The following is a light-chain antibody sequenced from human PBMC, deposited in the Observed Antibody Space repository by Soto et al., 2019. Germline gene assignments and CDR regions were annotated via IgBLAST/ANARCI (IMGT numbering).Light chain of an antibody. Sequence: DIQMTQSPSSLSASVGERVTITCRASQGIRIDLGWFQQRPGKAPKSLIYGASSLQSGVPSRFSGSGSGTEFTLTISNLKPEDFATYYCLQHNSFTRTFGQGTKVDIK. CDR2: GAS. V-gene: IGKV1-17*02. CDR3: LQHNSFTRT. CDR1: QGIRID. J-gene: IGKJ1*01.